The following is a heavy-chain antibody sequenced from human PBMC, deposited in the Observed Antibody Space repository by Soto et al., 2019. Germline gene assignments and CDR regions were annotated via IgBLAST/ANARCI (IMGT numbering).Heavy chain of an antibody. J-gene: IGHJ4*02. Sequence: ASVKVSCKVSGYALTVLSMHWVRQAPGKGLEWMGGFDPEDGETIYAQKFQGRVTMTEDTSTDTAYMEPSSLRSEDTAVYYCATASRSTSLFDYWGQGTLVTVSS. CDR1: GYALTVLS. D-gene: IGHD2-2*01. CDR2: FDPEDGET. V-gene: IGHV1-24*01. CDR3: ATASRSTSLFDY.